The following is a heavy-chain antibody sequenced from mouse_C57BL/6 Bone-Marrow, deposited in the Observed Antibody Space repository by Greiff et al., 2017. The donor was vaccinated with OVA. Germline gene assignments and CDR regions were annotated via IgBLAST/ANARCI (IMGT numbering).Heavy chain of an antibody. CDR3: TRVSPLYYGNFYYAMDY. CDR1: GFTFSSYA. Sequence: EVKLMESGEGLVKPGGSLKLSCAASGFTFSSYAMSWVRQTPEKRLEWVAYISSGGDYIYYADTVKGRFTISRDNARTTLYLQMSSLKSEDTAMYYCTRVSPLYYGNFYYAMDYWGQGTSVTVSS. D-gene: IGHD2-1*01. J-gene: IGHJ4*01. V-gene: IGHV5-9-1*02. CDR2: ISSGGDYI.